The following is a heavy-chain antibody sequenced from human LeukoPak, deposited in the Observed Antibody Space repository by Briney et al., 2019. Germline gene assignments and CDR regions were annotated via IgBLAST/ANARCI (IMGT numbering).Heavy chain of an antibody. V-gene: IGHV1-69*01. CDR3: ARDQEYDILTPYYFDY. CDR2: IIPIFGTA. D-gene: IGHD3-9*01. CDR1: GGTFSSYA. J-gene: IGHJ4*02. Sequence: GSSVKVSCKASGGTFSSYAISWVRQAPGQGLEWMGGIIPIFGTANYAQKFQGRVTITADESTSTAYMELSSLRSEDTAVYYCARDQEYDILTPYYFDYWGQGTLVTVSS.